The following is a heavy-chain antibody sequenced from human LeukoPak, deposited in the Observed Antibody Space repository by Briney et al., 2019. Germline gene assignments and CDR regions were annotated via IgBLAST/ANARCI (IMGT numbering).Heavy chain of an antibody. V-gene: IGHV3-9*01. J-gene: IGHJ1*01. Sequence: QAGRSLRLSCAGSGFIFNNYAMHWVRQVPGKGLEWISLISWNSGTIGYADSVKGQFTISRDNANNFLYLQMNSLRAEDTALYYCARAYKDRSLAGKKEFFQHWGQGTLVTVSS. CDR1: GFIFNNYA. CDR3: ARAYKDRSLAGKKEFFQH. D-gene: IGHD6-19*01. CDR2: ISWNSGTI.